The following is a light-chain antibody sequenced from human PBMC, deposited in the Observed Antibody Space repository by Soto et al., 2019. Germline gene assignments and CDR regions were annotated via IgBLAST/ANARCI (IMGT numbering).Light chain of an antibody. J-gene: IGKJ5*01. CDR3: QQRGDGPPIT. Sequence: DIVLAQSAATLSLSPGERAILYCRASQSVSTFLAWFQQKPGQPPRLLIYNASNRTTGIPARFSGSGSGTDFTLTISSLEPEDFAVYYCQQRGDGPPITVGQGTRLEI. V-gene: IGKV3-11*01. CDR1: QSVSTF. CDR2: NAS.